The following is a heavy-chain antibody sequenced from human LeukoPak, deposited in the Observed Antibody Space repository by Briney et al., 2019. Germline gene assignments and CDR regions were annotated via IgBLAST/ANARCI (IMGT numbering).Heavy chain of an antibody. J-gene: IGHJ6*03. Sequence: GASVKVSCKASGYTFTSYGISWVRQAPGQGLEWMGWISAYNGNTNYAQKLQGRVTMTTDTSTSTVYMELRSLRSDDTAVYYCARDSDKKRDRRGYYLDYYYYMDVWGKGTTVTVSS. V-gene: IGHV1-18*01. CDR1: GYTFTSYG. CDR3: ARDSDKKRDRRGYYLDYYYYMDV. CDR2: ISAYNGNT. D-gene: IGHD3-22*01.